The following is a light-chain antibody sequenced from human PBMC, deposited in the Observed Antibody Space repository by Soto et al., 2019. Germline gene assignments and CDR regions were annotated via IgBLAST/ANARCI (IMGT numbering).Light chain of an antibody. CDR3: QQYYQWPSCT. CDR2: DAS. Sequence: EIVMTQSPLTLSASPGERAIFSCRASQSVGSNIAWYQQKPGQSPRLLVYDASTRATAIPARFSGSASGTDFILTINPLQPEDFAVYYCQQYYQWPSCTFGQGTKVDIK. V-gene: IGKV3-15*01. J-gene: IGKJ2*02. CDR1: QSVGSN.